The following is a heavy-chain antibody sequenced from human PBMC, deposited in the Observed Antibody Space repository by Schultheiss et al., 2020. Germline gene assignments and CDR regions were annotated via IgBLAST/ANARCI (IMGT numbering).Heavy chain of an antibody. CDR2: INPNSGGT. J-gene: IGHJ4*02. CDR1: GYTFTGHY. CDR3: ARVQERFLEWLADY. Sequence: ASVKVSCKASGYTFTGHYVHWVRQAPGQGLEWMGWINPNSGGTNYAQKFQGRVTMTRDTSISTAYMELSRLRSDDTAVYYCARVQERFLEWLADYWGQGTLVTVSS. V-gene: IGHV1-2*02. D-gene: IGHD3-3*01.